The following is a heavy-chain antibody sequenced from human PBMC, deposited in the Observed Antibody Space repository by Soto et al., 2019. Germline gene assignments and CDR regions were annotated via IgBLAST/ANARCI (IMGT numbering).Heavy chain of an antibody. CDR1: GFTVSSNY. CDR3: ARDLVVATTQSYYYYGMDV. Sequence: GGSLRLSCAASGFTVSSNYMSWVRQAPGKGLEWVSVIYSGGSTYYADSVKGRFTISRHNSKNTLYLQMNSLRAEDTAVYYCARDLVVATTQSYYYYGMDVWGQGTTVTVSS. J-gene: IGHJ6*02. D-gene: IGHD5-12*01. CDR2: IYSGGST. V-gene: IGHV3-53*04.